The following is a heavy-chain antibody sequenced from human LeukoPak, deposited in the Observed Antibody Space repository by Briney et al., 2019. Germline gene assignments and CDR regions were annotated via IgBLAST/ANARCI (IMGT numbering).Heavy chain of an antibody. Sequence: SGTLSLTCAVSGGSISSSNWWSWVRQPPGKGLEWIGEIYHSGSTNYNPSLKSRVTISVDKSKNQFSLKLSSVTAADTAVYYCAGGGYYGSGSYYNYNWFDPWGQGTLVTVSS. CDR3: AGGGYYGSGSYYNYNWFDP. CDR2: IYHSGST. J-gene: IGHJ5*02. CDR1: GGSISSSNW. V-gene: IGHV4-4*02. D-gene: IGHD3-10*01.